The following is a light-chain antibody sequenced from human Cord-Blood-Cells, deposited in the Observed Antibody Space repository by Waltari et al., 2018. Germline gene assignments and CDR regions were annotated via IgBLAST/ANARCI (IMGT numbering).Light chain of an antibody. V-gene: IGLV3-19*01. CDR3: NSRDSSGNHLGV. CDR1: SLRSYY. J-gene: IGLJ3*02. CDR2: GKN. Sequence: SSELTQDPAVSVALGQTVRITCQGDSLRSYYASWYQQKPRQAPVLVIYGKNNRPSGIPDRFSGSSSGNTASLTITGAQAEDEADYYCNSRDSSGNHLGVFGGGTKLTVL.